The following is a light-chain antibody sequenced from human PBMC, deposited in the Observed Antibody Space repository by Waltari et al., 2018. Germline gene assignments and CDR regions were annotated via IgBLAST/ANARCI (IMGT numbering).Light chain of an antibody. Sequence: QSALTQPASVSGSPGQSITISCTGTSSDVGGYNYVSWYQQPPGKASKPMVCVGSNRHSGVSKRFSGSKSGNTASLTISGLQAEDEADYYCSSYTSSSTYVFGTGTKVTVL. J-gene: IGLJ1*01. CDR2: VGS. V-gene: IGLV2-14*03. CDR3: SSYTSSSTYV. CDR1: SSDVGGYNY.